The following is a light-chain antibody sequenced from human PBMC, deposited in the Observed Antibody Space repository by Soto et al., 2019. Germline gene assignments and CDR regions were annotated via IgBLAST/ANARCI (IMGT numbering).Light chain of an antibody. CDR1: SSDVGGYNF. Sequence: QSALTQPPSASGSPGQSVTISCTGTSSDVGGYNFVSWYQQQLGNAPKLIIYEINKRPSGVPDRFSGAKSGNTASLTVSGLQDEDEGDYYCTSYAGSNNRYVFGTGTKLTVL. CDR3: TSYAGSNNRYV. CDR2: EIN. J-gene: IGLJ1*01. V-gene: IGLV2-8*01.